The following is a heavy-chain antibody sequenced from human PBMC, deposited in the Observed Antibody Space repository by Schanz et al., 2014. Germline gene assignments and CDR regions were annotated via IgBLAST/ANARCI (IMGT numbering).Heavy chain of an antibody. CDR1: GGSISSGGYT. CDR2: IYYSGST. J-gene: IGHJ4*02. Sequence: QVQLQESGPGLVKPSPTLSLTCAVSGGSISSGGYTWSWIRQPPGKGLEWIGYIYYSGSTYYNPSLKSRVTISVDPSKNQFSLMLGSVTAADTAVYYCARAAGPVDYWGQGTLVTVSS. CDR3: ARAAGPVDY. V-gene: IGHV4-30-4*07. D-gene: IGHD6-13*01.